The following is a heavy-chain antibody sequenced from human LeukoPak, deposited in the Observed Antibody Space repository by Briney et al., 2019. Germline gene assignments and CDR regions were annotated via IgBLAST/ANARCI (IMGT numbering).Heavy chain of an antibody. V-gene: IGHV4-59*01. CDR1: GGSISSYY. Sequence: SETLSLTCTVSGGSISSYYWSWIRQPPGKGLEWIGYIYYSGSTNYNPSLKSRVTISVDTSKNQFSLKLSSVTAADTAVYYCARATGISGSYYSSLAPPEFDYWGQGTLVTVSS. CDR3: ARATGISGSYYSSLAPPEFDY. J-gene: IGHJ4*02. CDR2: IYYSGST. D-gene: IGHD3-10*01.